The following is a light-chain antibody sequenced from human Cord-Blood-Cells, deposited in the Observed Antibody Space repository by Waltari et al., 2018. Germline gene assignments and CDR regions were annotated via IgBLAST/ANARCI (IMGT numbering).Light chain of an antibody. CDR1: QSVSSSY. CDR2: GAS. J-gene: IGKJ2*01. V-gene: IGKV3-20*01. Sequence: EIVSPPPPGTLSLSPGERATLSCRASQSVSSSYLAWYQQKPGQAPRLLISGASSRATGIPDRFSGSGSGTDFTLTISRLEPEDFAVYYCQQYGSSPLYTFGQGTKLEIK. CDR3: QQYGSSPLYT.